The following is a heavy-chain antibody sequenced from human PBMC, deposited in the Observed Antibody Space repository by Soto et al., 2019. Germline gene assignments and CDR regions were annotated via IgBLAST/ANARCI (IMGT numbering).Heavy chain of an antibody. J-gene: IGHJ4*02. CDR1: GGSISSSYW. CDR3: ARSGNSRFDL. D-gene: IGHD5-12*01. V-gene: IGHV4-4*02. Sequence: QVHLQESGPGLVKPSGTLSLTCAVSGGSISSSYWWSWVRKPPGKGLEWIGEIYHSGTTHSKPSLKRRVSISQDKSKNRFSLNLKSVTAADTAVYYCARSGNSRFDLLCQGPLVTVSS. CDR2: IYHSGTT.